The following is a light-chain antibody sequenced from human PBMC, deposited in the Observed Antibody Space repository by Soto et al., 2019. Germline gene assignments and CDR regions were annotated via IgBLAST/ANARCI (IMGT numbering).Light chain of an antibody. CDR1: SSNIGAGYD. CDR2: GSS. V-gene: IGLV1-40*01. J-gene: IGLJ3*02. CDR3: QSYDSSLSGSV. Sequence: QSVLTQPPSVSGAPGQRVTISCTGSSSNIGAGYDVHWYQQLPGTAPKLLIYGSSNRPSGVPDRFSGSNSGTSASLAITGLQAEDEADYDCQSYDSSLSGSVFGGGTQLTVL.